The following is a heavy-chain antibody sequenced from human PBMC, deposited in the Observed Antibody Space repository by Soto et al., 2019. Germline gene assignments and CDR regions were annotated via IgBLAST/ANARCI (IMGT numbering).Heavy chain of an antibody. CDR3: ERDDGDYYYFDY. J-gene: IGHJ4*02. V-gene: IGHV1-69*01. CDR2: INPIFGTA. D-gene: IGHD4-17*01. Sequence: VQLVQSGAEVKKPGSSVKVSFKASGGTVSSYAISWVRQAPGQGLEWMGGINPIFGTANYAQKFQGSVTMTADESTSTAYMKLSSLRSEATAVYYGERDDGDYYYFDYWGQGTLVTVAS. CDR1: GGTVSSYA.